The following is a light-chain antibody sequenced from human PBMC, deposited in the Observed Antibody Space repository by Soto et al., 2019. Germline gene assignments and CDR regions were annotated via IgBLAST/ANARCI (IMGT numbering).Light chain of an antibody. V-gene: IGKV1-5*01. Sequence: DIPMSQSTSTVSAYLGDSVTITCRASQSISRWLAWYQPKPGRAPKLLIYDASTLESGVPSRFSGSGSGTEFTLTISSLQPDDFATYYCQQYMSYSFGQGTKVDIK. CDR3: QQYMSYS. CDR1: QSISRW. J-gene: IGKJ1*01. CDR2: DAS.